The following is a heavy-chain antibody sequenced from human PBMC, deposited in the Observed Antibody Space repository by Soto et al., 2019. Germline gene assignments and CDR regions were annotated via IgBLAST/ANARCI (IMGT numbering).Heavy chain of an antibody. CDR1: GGTFSSYA. J-gene: IGHJ4*02. V-gene: IGHV1-69*13. CDR2: IIPIFGTA. CDR3: ALGLYTSGWSFDY. D-gene: IGHD6-13*01. Sequence: SVKVSCKASGGTFSSYAISWVRQAPGQGLEWMGGIIPIFGTANYAQKFQGRVTITADESTSTAYMELRSLRYDDTAVYYCALGLYTSGWSFDYWGQGTLVTVSS.